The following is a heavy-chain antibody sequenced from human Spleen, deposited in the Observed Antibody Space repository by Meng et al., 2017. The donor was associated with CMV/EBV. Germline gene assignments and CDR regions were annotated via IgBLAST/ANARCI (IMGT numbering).Heavy chain of an antibody. CDR1: GGASSSSSYY. CDR2: IYYSVGT. Sequence: GGASSSSSYYCGWIRQAPGKGLEWIGDIYYSVGTNYNPSLNSGVTMSAATARNQSSLKLTSVTAADTASYYCAKRVRGYLYGLDVWGQGTTVTVSS. CDR3: AKRVRGYLYGLDV. V-gene: IGHV4-39*01. D-gene: IGHD1-1*01. J-gene: IGHJ6*02.